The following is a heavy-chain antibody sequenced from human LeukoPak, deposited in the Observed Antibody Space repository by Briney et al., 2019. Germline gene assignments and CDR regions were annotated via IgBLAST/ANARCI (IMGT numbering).Heavy chain of an antibody. CDR2: INPSGGST. V-gene: IGHV1-46*01. D-gene: IGHD6-13*01. Sequence: GASVKVSCKASGYIISSDGMNWVRQAPGQGLEWMGIINPSGGSTSYAQKFQGRVTMTRDMSTSTVYMELSSLRSEDTAVYYCAREGGYSSSWYDYWGQGTLVTVSS. CDR3: AREGGYSSSWYDY. CDR1: GYIISSDG. J-gene: IGHJ4*02.